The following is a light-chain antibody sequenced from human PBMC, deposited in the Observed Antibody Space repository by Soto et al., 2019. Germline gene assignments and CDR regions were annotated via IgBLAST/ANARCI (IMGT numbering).Light chain of an antibody. CDR2: GAS. J-gene: IGKJ1*01. CDR3: QQYGSSATWT. Sequence: EIVLTQSPGTLSFSPGERATLSCRASQSVSSSYLAWYQQKPGQAPRLLIYGASSRATGIPDRFSGSGSGTEFTLTISRLEPEDFAVYYCQQYGSSATWTFGQGTKVEIK. CDR1: QSVSSSY. V-gene: IGKV3-20*01.